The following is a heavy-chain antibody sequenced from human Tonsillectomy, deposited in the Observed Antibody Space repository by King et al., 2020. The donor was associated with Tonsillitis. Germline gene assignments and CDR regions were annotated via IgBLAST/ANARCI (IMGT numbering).Heavy chain of an antibody. D-gene: IGHD6-13*01. V-gene: IGHV3-23*04. CDR1: GFTFSSYA. Sequence: VQLVESGGGLVQPGGSLRLSRAGSGFTFSSYAMTWVRQAPGKGLEWVSGISGSGASTYYADSVKGRFTISRDNSKNTLYLEMNSLRAEDTAIYYCAKDNRYSGSQDAFDIWGQGTMVSVFS. CDR2: ISGSGAST. J-gene: IGHJ3*02. CDR3: AKDNRYSGSQDAFDI.